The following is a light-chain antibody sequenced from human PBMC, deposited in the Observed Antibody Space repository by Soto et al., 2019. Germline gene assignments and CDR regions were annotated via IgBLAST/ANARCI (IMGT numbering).Light chain of an antibody. CDR1: QDISNY. V-gene: IGKV1-33*01. CDR2: DAS. J-gene: IGKJ4*01. CDR3: QQYEYLPLT. Sequence: DLQMTQSPSSLSASVGDRVTITCQASQDISNYLNWYQHKPGKAPKLLIYDASNLQTGVPSRFSGSVSGTDFTFTISSLQPEDIATYYCQQYEYLPLTFGGGTKVEIK.